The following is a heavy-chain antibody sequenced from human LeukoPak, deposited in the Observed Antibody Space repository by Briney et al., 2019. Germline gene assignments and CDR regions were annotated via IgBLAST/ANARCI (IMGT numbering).Heavy chain of an antibody. CDR2: IGGSGIST. D-gene: IGHD3-16*01. Sequence: GGSLRLSCAASGFTFSSYAMSWVRQAPGKGLEWVSAIGGSGISTYYADSVKGRFTISRDNSKNTLYLQMNSLRAEDTAVYYCARELYLWYFDFWGQGTLVTVSS. CDR3: ARELYLWYFDF. CDR1: GFTFSSYA. J-gene: IGHJ4*02. V-gene: IGHV3-23*01.